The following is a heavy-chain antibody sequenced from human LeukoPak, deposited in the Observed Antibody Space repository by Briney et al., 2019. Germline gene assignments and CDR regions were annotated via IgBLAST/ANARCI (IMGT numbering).Heavy chain of an antibody. CDR3: ARDLGPYCGGDCYSGGYFDL. Sequence: GGSLRLSCAASGFTFSSYSVNWVRQAPGKGLEWVSSISSSSSYIYYADSVKGRFTISRDNAKNSLYLQMNSLRAEDTAVYYCARDLGPYCGGDCYSGGYFDLWGRGTLVTVSS. D-gene: IGHD2-21*02. CDR1: GFTFSSYS. CDR2: ISSSSSYI. J-gene: IGHJ2*01. V-gene: IGHV3-21*01.